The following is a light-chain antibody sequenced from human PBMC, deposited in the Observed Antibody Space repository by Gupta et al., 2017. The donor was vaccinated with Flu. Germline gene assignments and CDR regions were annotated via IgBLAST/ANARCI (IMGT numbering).Light chain of an antibody. CDR2: DVT. CDR3: CSYAGNNTSV. CDR1: SGDVGGYNL. V-gene: IGLV2-11*01. J-gene: IGLJ2*01. Sequence: QSALTQPRSVSGSPGQSVSISCTGTSGDVGGYNLVSWYKQYPGKAPKLMIYDVTKRPSGVPDRVYGSKTANTASLTISGLQAEDEADYYCCSYAGNNTSVFGGGTKLTVL.